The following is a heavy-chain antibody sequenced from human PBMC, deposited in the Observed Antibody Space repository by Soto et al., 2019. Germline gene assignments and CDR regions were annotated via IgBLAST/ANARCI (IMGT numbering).Heavy chain of an antibody. D-gene: IGHD3-3*01. J-gene: IGHJ3*02. Sequence: GGSLRLSCASSGFTFSSYAMSWVRQAPGKGLEWVSAISGSGGSTYYADSVKGRFTISRDNSKNTLYLQMNSLRAEDTAVYYCAKDPRITIFGVVIPGDFDIWGQGTMVSRLL. V-gene: IGHV3-23*01. CDR2: ISGSGGST. CDR3: AKDPRITIFGVVIPGDFDI. CDR1: GFTFSSYA.